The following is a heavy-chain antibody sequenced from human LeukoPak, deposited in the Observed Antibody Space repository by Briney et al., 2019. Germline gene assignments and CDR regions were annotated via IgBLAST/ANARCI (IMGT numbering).Heavy chain of an antibody. D-gene: IGHD6-19*01. V-gene: IGHV4-59*01. CDR2: MHYSGST. CDR1: GASISSYY. CDR3: ARTKPGAVPGDFDY. Sequence: SETLSLTCTVSGASISSYYWSWIRQPPGKGLEWIGDMHYSGSTNYNPSLKSRVTISVDTSKNQFSLKLSSVTAADTAVYYCARTKPGAVPGDFDYWGQGTLVTVSS. J-gene: IGHJ4*02.